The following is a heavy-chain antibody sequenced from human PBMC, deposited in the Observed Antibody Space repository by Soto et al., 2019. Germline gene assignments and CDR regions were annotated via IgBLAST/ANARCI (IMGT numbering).Heavy chain of an antibody. Sequence: SGGSLRLSCAASGFTFSRYWMHWVRQAPGKGLVWVSRISSYGSDTHYADSVKGRFTISRDNAKNTLYLQMNSLRAEDMAVYYCVSTQYDFWSGYSRGYFGCWGQGTLVTVSS. V-gene: IGHV3-74*01. CDR1: GFTFSRYW. J-gene: IGHJ4*02. D-gene: IGHD3-3*01. CDR2: ISSYGSDT. CDR3: VSTQYDFWSGYSRGYFGC.